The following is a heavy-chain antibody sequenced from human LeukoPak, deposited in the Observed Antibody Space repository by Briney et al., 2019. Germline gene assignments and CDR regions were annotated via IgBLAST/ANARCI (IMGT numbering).Heavy chain of an antibody. Sequence: GGSLRLSCVGSGFSFSAYIMHWVRQAPGKGLEYVSAIRSDGSSTFYPNSVKGRFTISRDNSKSTLYLQMGSLRAEDTAVYYCTRRYGGHSGWAGYHDSWGQGTLVTVSS. J-gene: IGHJ4*02. CDR3: TRRYGGHSGWAGYHDS. D-gene: IGHD6-19*01. CDR2: IRSDGSST. V-gene: IGHV3-64*01. CDR1: GFSFSAYI.